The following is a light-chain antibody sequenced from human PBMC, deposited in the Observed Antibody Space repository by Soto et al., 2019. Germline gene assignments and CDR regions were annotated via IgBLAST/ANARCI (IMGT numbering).Light chain of an antibody. Sequence: EIVLTQSPATLSLSPGEGATLSCRASQSVGRYLAWYQQKPGQAPSLLIYDASKRATGIAARFSGSGSGKDFTLTISSLAPEDFAVYYCQQRSAWPSTFGGGTKVQIK. CDR1: QSVGRY. J-gene: IGKJ4*01. CDR3: QQRSAWPST. V-gene: IGKV3-11*01. CDR2: DAS.